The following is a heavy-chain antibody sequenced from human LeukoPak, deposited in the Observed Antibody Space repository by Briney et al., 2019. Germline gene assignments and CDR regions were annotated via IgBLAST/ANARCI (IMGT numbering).Heavy chain of an antibody. CDR3: ARVFPDYYDSSGYYYDI. D-gene: IGHD3-22*01. CDR1: GFTFDDYG. J-gene: IGHJ3*02. Sequence: GGSLRLTCAASGFTFDDYGMSWVRQAPGKGLEWVSGINWNGGSTGHADSVKGRFTISRDNAKNSLYLQMNSLRAEDTALYYCARVFPDYYDSSGYYYDIWGQGTMGTVSS. V-gene: IGHV3-20*04. CDR2: INWNGGST.